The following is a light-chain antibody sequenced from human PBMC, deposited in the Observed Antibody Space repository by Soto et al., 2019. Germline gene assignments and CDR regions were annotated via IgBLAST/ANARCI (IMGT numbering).Light chain of an antibody. CDR1: SSNIGSYNL. V-gene: IGLV2-23*01. Sequence: QSVLTQPASVSGSLGQSITISYIGTSSNIGSYNLVSWYQHQPGKAPKIMIFEGSKRPSGVSNRFSGSRSGNTASLTISGLQAEDEADYYCCSFAGTGTQYVFGTGTKVTVL. J-gene: IGLJ1*01. CDR3: CSFAGTGTQYV. CDR2: EGS.